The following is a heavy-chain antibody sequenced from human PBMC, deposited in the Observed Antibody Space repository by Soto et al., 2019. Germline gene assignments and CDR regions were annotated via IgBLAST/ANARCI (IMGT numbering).Heavy chain of an antibody. CDR3: ARDLRVCSSTSCLNYYYYGMDV. CDR2: IYYSGST. V-gene: IGHV4-31*03. D-gene: IGHD2-2*01. Sequence: SETLSLTCTVSGGSISSGGYYWSWIRRHPGKGLEWIGYIYYSGSTYYNPSLKSRVTISVDTSKNQFSLKLSSVTAADTAVYYCARDLRVCSSTSCLNYYYYGMDVWGQGTTVTVSS. CDR1: GGSISSGGYY. J-gene: IGHJ6*02.